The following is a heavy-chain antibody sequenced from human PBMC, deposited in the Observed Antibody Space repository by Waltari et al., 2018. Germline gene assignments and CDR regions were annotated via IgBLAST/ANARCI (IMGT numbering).Heavy chain of an antibody. CDR1: GYTFTGYY. J-gene: IGHJ4*02. CDR2: INPNRGGT. Sequence: QVQLVQSGAEVKKPGASVKVSCKASGYTFTGYYMHWVRQAPGQGHEWMGWINPNRGGTNYAQKFQGRVTMTRDTSISTAYMELSRLRSDDTAVYYCVRDRVDGYYDFDYWGQGTLVTVSS. D-gene: IGHD1-26*01. CDR3: VRDRVDGYYDFDY. V-gene: IGHV1-2*02.